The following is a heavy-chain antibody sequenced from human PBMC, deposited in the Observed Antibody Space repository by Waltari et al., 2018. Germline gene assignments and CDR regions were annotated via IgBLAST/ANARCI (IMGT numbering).Heavy chain of an antibody. CDR1: GYTFNAFG. D-gene: IGHD3-22*01. CDR3: ARDWAEYYDSSGYYYSF. J-gene: IGHJ4*02. CDR2: NSGANRNT. V-gene: IGHV1-18*01. Sequence: QVQLIQSGADVKEPGASVKVSCKASGYTFNAFGVSWMRQAPGVSPEWMGWNSGANRNTNYARKFQDRVTLTTDTYTGTAYMELRNLRSDDTAVYYCARDWAEYYDSSGYYYSFWGQGTLVTVSS.